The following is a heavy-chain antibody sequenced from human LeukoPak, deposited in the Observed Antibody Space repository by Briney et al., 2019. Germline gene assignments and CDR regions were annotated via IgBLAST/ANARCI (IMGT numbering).Heavy chain of an antibody. V-gene: IGHV4-59*01. CDR3: ARGRFGELWGYYYMDV. J-gene: IGHJ6*03. CDR1: GGSISTYY. Sequence: SETLSLTCTVSGGSISTYYWSWIRQPPGKGLEWTGYIYYSGSTNYNPSLKSRVTISVDTSKNQFSLKLSSVTAADTAVYYCARGRFGELWGYYYMDVWGKGTTVTISS. D-gene: IGHD3-10*01. CDR2: IYYSGST.